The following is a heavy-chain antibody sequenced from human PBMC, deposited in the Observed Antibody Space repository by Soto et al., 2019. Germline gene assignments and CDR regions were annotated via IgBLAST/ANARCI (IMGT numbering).Heavy chain of an antibody. CDR3: ARDIGSGVAILPVYRE. J-gene: IGHJ4*02. CDR2: IIPILGIA. Sequence: QVQLVQSGAEVKKPGSSVKVSCKASGGTFSSYTISWVRQAPGQGLEWMGRIIPILGIANYAQKFQGRVTITADKSTITAYMELSSLRSQDTAVYYCARDIGSGVAILPVYREWGQGTLVTVSS. V-gene: IGHV1-69*08. CDR1: GGTFSSYT. D-gene: IGHD1-20*01.